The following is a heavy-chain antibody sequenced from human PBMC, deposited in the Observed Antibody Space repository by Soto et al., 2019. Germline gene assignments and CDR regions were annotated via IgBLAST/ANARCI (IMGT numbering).Heavy chain of an antibody. CDR3: ARDTRHGAVDAFDI. CDR2: ISAYNGNT. J-gene: IGHJ3*02. Sequence: ASVKVSCKASGYTFTSYGISGVRQAPGQGLEWMGWISAYNGNTNYAQKLQGRATMTTDTSTSTAYMELRSLRSDDTAVYYCARDTRHGAVDAFDIWGQGTMVTVS. D-gene: IGHD4-17*01. CDR1: GYTFTSYG. V-gene: IGHV1-18*01.